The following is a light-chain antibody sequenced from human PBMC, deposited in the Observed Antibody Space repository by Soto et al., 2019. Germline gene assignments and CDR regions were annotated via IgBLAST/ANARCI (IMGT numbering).Light chain of an antibody. V-gene: IGLV2-14*03. CDR2: DVS. J-gene: IGLJ1*01. CDR1: SGDVGGYDY. CDR3: SSYTSSNPYV. Sequence: QSALTQPASVSGSPGQSITISCTGTSGDVGGYDYVSWYQQHPGKAPKLMIYDVSTRPSGVYNRFSGSKSGNTASLTISGLQSEDEAYYYCSSYTSSNPYVFGTGTKLTVL.